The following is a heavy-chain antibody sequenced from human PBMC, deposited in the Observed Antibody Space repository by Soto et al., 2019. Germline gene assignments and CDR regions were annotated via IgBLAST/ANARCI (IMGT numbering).Heavy chain of an antibody. V-gene: IGHV4-31*03. J-gene: IGHJ4*02. CDR1: GGSISSGGYY. CDR2: IYYSGST. D-gene: IGHD3-10*01. CDR3: ARGITMVRGAPLRL. Sequence: SETLSLTCTVSGGSISSGGYYWSWIRQHPGKGLEWIGYIYYSGSTYYNPSLKSRVTISVDTSKNQFSLKLSSVTAADTAVHYCARGITMVRGAPLRLWGQGTLVTVSS.